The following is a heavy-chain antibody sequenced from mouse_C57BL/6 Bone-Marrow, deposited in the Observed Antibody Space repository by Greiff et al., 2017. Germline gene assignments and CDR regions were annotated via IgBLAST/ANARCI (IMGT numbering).Heavy chain of an antibody. CDR2: IYPRSGNT. J-gene: IGHJ1*03. D-gene: IGHD1-1*01. V-gene: IGHV1-81*01. Sequence: QVQLQQSGAELARPGASVKLSCKASGYTFTSYGISWVKQRTGQGLEWIGEIYPRSGNTYYNEKFKGKATLTADKSSSTAYMELRSLTSEDSAVYVCARSDYYYGSSYGYMDVWGTGTTVTVSS. CDR3: ARSDYYYGSSYGYMDV. CDR1: GYTFTSYG.